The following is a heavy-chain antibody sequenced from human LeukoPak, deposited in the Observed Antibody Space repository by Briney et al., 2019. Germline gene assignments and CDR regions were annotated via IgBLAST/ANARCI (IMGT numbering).Heavy chain of an antibody. CDR2: IHYAGNNK. CDR1: GFTFSNFG. Sequence: GGSLRLSCAASGFTFSNFGMHWVRQAPGKGLEWVTFIHYAGNNKYYTDSVKGRFTISRDNSKNTLYLQMNSLRAEDTAVYYCARDHLSSGSSPNYYYYYYMDVWGKGTTVTISS. J-gene: IGHJ6*03. V-gene: IGHV3-30*02. CDR3: ARDHLSSGSSPNYYYYYYMDV. D-gene: IGHD6-19*01.